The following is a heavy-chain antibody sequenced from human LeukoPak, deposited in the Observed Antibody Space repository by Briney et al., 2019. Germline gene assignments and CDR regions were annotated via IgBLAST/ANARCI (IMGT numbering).Heavy chain of an antibody. V-gene: IGHV4-4*09. J-gene: IGHJ5*02. CDR1: GASISRHY. CDR3: ARHRENSYESSHMGFDP. D-gene: IGHD3-22*01. CDR2: ISASGRT. Sequence: SETLSLTCVVSGASISRHYWSWIRQPPGKGLEWIGNISASGRTNYNPALKSRVTISGDTSNNQFSLRLTSVTAADTAVYYCARHRENSYESSHMGFDPWGPGTLVTVSS.